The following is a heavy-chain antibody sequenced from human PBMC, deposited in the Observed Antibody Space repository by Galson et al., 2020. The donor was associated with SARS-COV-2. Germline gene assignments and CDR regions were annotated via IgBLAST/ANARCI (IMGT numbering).Heavy chain of an antibody. V-gene: IGHV3-74*01. CDR2: IHSDGRIT. J-gene: IGHJ4*02. CDR1: GFTFSRYW. CDR3: ARDYGSDYGFDY. D-gene: IGHD4-17*01. Sequence: GESLKISCAVSGFTFSRYWMHWVRQRPGKGPVWVSRIHSDGRITRYADSVKGRFTISRDSAKNTVYLQMNSLRAEDTAVYYCARDYGSDYGFDYWGQGTLVTVSS.